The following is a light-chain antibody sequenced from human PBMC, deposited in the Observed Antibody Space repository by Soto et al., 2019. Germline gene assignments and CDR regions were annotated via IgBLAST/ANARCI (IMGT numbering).Light chain of an antibody. CDR1: SSAVGGYNF. V-gene: IGLV2-8*01. Sequence: ALTQPPSASGSPGQSVTISCTGTSSAVGGYNFVSWYQQHPGKAPKLMIYEVSERPSGVPDRFSGSKSGNTASLTVSGLQAEDEADYYCSSYAGSNIVVFGGGTKVTVL. CDR2: EVS. J-gene: IGLJ2*01. CDR3: SSYAGSNIVV.